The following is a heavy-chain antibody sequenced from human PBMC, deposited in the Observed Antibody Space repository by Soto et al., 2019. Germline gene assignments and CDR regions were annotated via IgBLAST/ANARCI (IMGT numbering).Heavy chain of an antibody. CDR1: GGSFSGYY. Sequence: QVQLQQWGAGLLKPSETLSLTCAVYGGSFSGYYWSWIRQPPGKGLEWIGEINHSGSTNYNPSLKSRVTIAVDTSKNQCSLKLSSVTAANTAVYYCARSPPAGYSSGWYDYWGQGTLVTVSS. D-gene: IGHD6-19*01. V-gene: IGHV4-34*01. CDR3: ARSPPAGYSSGWYDY. J-gene: IGHJ4*02. CDR2: INHSGST.